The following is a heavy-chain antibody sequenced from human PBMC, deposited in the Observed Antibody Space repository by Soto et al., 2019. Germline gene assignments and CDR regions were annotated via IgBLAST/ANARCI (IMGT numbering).Heavy chain of an antibody. CDR2: ILYSGST. J-gene: IGHJ4*02. CDR1: GGSISNHY. D-gene: IGHD3-10*01. Sequence: QVQLQESGPGLVKPSETLSLTCTVSGGSISNHYWNWIRQPPGRGLEWIGNILYSGSTNYNPSLKSRVTISVDTSRNQFSLKLSSVTAADPAVYYCAGDTYGLDYWGQGTLVSVSS. CDR3: AGDTYGLDY. V-gene: IGHV4-59*11.